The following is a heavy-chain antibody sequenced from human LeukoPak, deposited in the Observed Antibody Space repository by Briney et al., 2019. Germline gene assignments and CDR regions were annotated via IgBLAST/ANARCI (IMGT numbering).Heavy chain of an antibody. V-gene: IGHV3-33*01. CDR3: AREAHYYGSGSYYNQFDY. CDR2: IWYDGSNK. D-gene: IGHD3-10*01. Sequence: GGSLRLSCAASGFTFSSYGMHWVRQAPGKGLEWVAVIWYDGSNKYYADSVKGRFTISRDTSKNTLYLQMNSLRAEDTAVYYCAREAHYYGSGSYYNQFDYWGQGTLVTVSS. CDR1: GFTFSSYG. J-gene: IGHJ4*02.